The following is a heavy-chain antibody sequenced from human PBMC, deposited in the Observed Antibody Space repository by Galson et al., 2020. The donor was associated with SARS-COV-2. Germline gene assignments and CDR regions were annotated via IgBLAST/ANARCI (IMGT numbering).Heavy chain of an antibody. V-gene: IGHV4-31*11. J-gene: IGHJ6*02. Sequence: SETLSLTCDVSGDSISSVGYYWSWIRQHPGKGLEWIGYIYYSGSTYYNPSLKSRVTISVDTSTNQFSLKLSSVTAADTAVYYCARVVTAAANDYYCGMDVWGQGTTVTVSS. CDR3: ARVVTAAANDYYCGMDV. D-gene: IGHD2-21*02. CDR2: IYYSGST. CDR1: GDSISSVGYY.